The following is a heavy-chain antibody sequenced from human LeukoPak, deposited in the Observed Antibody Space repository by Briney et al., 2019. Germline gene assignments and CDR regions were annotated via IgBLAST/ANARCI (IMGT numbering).Heavy chain of an antibody. Sequence: GGSLRLSCAASGFTFSSYAMHWVRQAPGKGLEWVAVISYDGSNKYYADSVKGRFTISRDNSKNTLYLQMNSLRAEDTAVYYCARDLEVPEWDYYDSSGSPAAFDYWGQGTLVTVSS. J-gene: IGHJ4*02. V-gene: IGHV3-30-3*01. CDR1: GFTFSSYA. CDR3: ARDLEVPEWDYYDSSGSPAAFDY. D-gene: IGHD3-22*01. CDR2: ISYDGSNK.